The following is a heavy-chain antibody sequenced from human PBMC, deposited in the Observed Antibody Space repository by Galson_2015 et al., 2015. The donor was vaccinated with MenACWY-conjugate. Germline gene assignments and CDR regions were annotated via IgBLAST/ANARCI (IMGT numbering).Heavy chain of an antibody. Sequence: LTCTASGAPITSSDYFGSWIRQSPGKGLEWIGTVFYNGTTYYNPSLKSRVTISVDTSKHQISLNLHSATSADTAVYYCARESSYCAGGTCGYFWGQGALVTVSS. CDR1: GAPITSSDYF. CDR2: VFYNGTT. V-gene: IGHV4-39*07. J-gene: IGHJ4*02. D-gene: IGHD2-15*01. CDR3: ARESSYCAGGTCGYF.